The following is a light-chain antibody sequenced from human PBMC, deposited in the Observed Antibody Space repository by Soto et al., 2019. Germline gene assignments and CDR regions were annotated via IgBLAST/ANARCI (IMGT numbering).Light chain of an antibody. CDR2: EGI. J-gene: IGLJ1*01. Sequence: SALTHPASVSGSPRQSITISCTGTSSTVGGFNVVSWYQQHPGKAPKVIIYEGIKRPSGVSNRFSGSNSGSTASLTISGLQAEDEADYYCCSYVGATTYVFGTGTKVTVL. CDR1: SSTVGGFNV. V-gene: IGLV2-23*01. CDR3: CSYVGATTYV.